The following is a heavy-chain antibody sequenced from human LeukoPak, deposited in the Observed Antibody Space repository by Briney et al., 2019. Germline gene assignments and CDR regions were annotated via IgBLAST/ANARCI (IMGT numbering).Heavy chain of an antibody. J-gene: IGHJ4*02. V-gene: IGHV1-2*02. CDR2: INPNSGGT. D-gene: IGHD4-17*01. Sequence: ASVKVSCKASGYTFTSYYMHWVRQAPGQGLEWMGWINPNSGGTNYAQKFQGRVTMTRDTSISTAYMELSRLRSDDTAVYYCARPGLSYGDNGFFFDYWGQGTLVTVSS. CDR1: GYTFTSYY. CDR3: ARPGLSYGDNGFFFDY.